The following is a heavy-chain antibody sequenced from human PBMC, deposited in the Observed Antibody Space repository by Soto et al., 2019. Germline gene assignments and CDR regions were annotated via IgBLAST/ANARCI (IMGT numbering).Heavy chain of an antibody. D-gene: IGHD7-27*01. V-gene: IGHV3-23*01. CDR3: VKRGRNWGAFDF. CDR1: GFILNNYA. CDR2: IGGTDGDSDGVP. Sequence: VQLLESGGDLVQPGGSLRLSCVASGFILNNYAMSWVRQAPGKGLEWVSSIGGTDGDSDGVPWYEDSVKGRFTISRDSAANTLFLHMDNLRAEDSAIYYGVKRGRNWGAFDFWCQGTTVVVSS. J-gene: IGHJ3*01.